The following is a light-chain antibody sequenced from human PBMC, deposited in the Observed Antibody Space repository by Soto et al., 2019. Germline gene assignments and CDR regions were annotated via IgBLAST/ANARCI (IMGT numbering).Light chain of an antibody. V-gene: IGKV3-20*01. CDR1: QTLTNNY. CDR3: QQYSSSPLT. J-gene: IGKJ1*01. Sequence: EIVLTHSPGTLSLSPGERATLSCRASQTLTNNYLAWYQQKPGQAPRLVIYDASSRATGIPDRFSASGSGTDFTLTISRLEPEDVAVYYCQQYSSSPLTFGQGTK. CDR2: DAS.